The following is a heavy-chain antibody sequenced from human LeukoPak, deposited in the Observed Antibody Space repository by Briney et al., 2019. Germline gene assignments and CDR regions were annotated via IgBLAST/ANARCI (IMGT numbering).Heavy chain of an antibody. Sequence: SVKVSCKASGGTFSSYAISWVRQAPGQGLEWMGGIIPIFGTANYAQKFQGRVTITADESTSTAYMELSSLRSEDTAVYYCARERYDILTGYYYYYMDVWGKGTTVTISS. CDR1: GGTFSSYA. V-gene: IGHV1-69*13. D-gene: IGHD3-9*01. CDR2: IIPIFGTA. J-gene: IGHJ6*03. CDR3: ARERYDILTGYYYYYMDV.